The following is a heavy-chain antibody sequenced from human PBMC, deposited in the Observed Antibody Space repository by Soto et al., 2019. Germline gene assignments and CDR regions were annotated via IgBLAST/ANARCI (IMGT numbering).Heavy chain of an antibody. D-gene: IGHD3-10*01. CDR2: FRSGGRT. Sequence: SETLSLTCTVYGDSLSSSNLAWIRQPPGKGLEWIGYFRSGGRTSNNTTLKRQEAISPDTSMKQFSMRLSSVTAADTAVYYCVRQGIGVLHGLVDVWGQGTTVTVS. J-gene: IGHJ6*02. CDR3: VRQGIGVLHGLVDV. V-gene: IGHV4-59*08. CDR1: GDSLSSSN.